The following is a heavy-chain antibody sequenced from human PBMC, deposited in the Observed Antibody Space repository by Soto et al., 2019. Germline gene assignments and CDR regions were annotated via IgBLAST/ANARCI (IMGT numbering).Heavy chain of an antibody. CDR2: IWYDGSNK. CDR3: ARGDGAARPSYYYYGMDV. CDR1: GFTFSSYG. J-gene: IGHJ6*02. D-gene: IGHD6-6*01. V-gene: IGHV3-33*01. Sequence: GGSLRLSCAASGFTFSSYGMHWVRQAPGKGLEWVAVIWYDGSNKYYADSVKGRFTISRDNSKNTLYLQMNSLRAEDTAVYYCARGDGAARPSYYYYGMDVWGQGTTVTVSS.